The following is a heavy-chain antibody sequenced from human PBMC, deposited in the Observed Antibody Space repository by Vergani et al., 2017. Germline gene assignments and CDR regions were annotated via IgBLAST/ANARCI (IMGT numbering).Heavy chain of an antibody. CDR3: ARDPQIAVAGIAKYGMDV. J-gene: IGHJ6*02. CDR1: GYTFTSYG. D-gene: IGHD6-19*01. Sequence: QVQLVQSGAEGKKPGASVKVSCKASGYTFTSYGISWVRQAPGQGLEWMEWISAYNGNTNYAQKLQGRVTMTTDTSTSTAYMELRSRRSDDTAVYYCARDPQIAVAGIAKYGMDVWGQGTTVTVSS. V-gene: IGHV1-18*01. CDR2: ISAYNGNT.